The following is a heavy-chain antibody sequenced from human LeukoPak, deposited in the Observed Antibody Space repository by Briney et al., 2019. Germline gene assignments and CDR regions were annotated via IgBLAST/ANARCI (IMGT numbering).Heavy chain of an antibody. D-gene: IGHD3-10*01. CDR1: GYSISSGYY. Sequence: SETLSLTCSVSGYSISSGYYWVWIRQPPGKGLQWIGSIYHNGTTYYNPSLKSRVTIPVDTSKNHFSLKLSSVTAADTAVYYCVKGGTYYFGASGSGDWGQGTLVSVSS. J-gene: IGHJ4*02. CDR3: VKGGTYYFGASGSGD. CDR2: IYHNGTT. V-gene: IGHV4-38-2*02.